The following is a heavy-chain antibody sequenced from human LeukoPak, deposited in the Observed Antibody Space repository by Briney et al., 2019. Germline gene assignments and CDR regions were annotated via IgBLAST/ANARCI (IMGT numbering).Heavy chain of an antibody. V-gene: IGHV4-38-2*01. CDR1: GYSISSGYY. J-gene: IGHJ4*02. CDR3: ARHAGGYGYYYFDY. Sequence: SETLSLTCGVSGYSISSGYYWGWIRQPPRKGLVWIGSFYHSGSTYYNPSLKSPVTISVDTSKNQFSLKLSSVTAADTAVYYCARHAGGYGYYYFDYWGQGTLVTVSS. D-gene: IGHD3-22*01. CDR2: FYHSGST.